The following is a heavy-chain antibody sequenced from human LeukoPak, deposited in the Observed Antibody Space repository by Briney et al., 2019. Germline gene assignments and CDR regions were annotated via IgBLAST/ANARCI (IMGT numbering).Heavy chain of an antibody. CDR3: ARVAAKTVDY. V-gene: IGHV4-39*07. J-gene: IGHJ4*02. CDR1: GGSIGRSSYY. D-gene: IGHD2-15*01. CDR2: IYYSGST. Sequence: SETLSLTRTVSGGSIGRSSYYWGWIRQPPGKGLEWIGNIYYSGSTNYSPSLKSRVTISIDMSKNQFSLKLSSVTAADTAVYYCARVAAKTVDYWGQGTLVTVSS.